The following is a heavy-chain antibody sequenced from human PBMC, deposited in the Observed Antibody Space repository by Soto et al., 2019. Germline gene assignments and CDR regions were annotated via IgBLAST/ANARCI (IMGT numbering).Heavy chain of an antibody. J-gene: IGHJ3*02. D-gene: IGHD3-22*01. CDR1: GGSISSGDYY. CDR3: ARGGRDDYYDSSGYYFGAFDI. Sequence: QVQLQESGPGLVKPSQTLSLTCTVSGGSISSGDYYWSWIRQPPGKGLEWIGYIYYSGSTYYNPSLKSRVTISVDTSKNQFSLKLSSVTAADTAVYYCARGGRDDYYDSSGYYFGAFDIWGQGTMVTVSS. CDR2: IYYSGST. V-gene: IGHV4-30-4*01.